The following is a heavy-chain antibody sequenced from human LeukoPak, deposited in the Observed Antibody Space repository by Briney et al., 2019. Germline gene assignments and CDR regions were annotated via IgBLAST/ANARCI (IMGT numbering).Heavy chain of an antibody. CDR2: INHSGST. CDR1: GGSFSGYY. D-gene: IGHD1-20*01. CDR3: ARDRSSYNWNPYNWFDP. Sequence: SETLSLTCAVYGGSFSGYYWSWIRQPPGKGLEWIGEINHSGSTYYNPSLKSRVTISVDTSKNQFSLKLSSVTAADTAVYYCARDRSSYNWNPYNWFDPWGQGTLVTVSS. J-gene: IGHJ5*02. V-gene: IGHV4-34*01.